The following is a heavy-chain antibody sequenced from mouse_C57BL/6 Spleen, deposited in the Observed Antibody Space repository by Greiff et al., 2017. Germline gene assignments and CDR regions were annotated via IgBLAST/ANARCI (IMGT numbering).Heavy chain of an antibody. CDR2: INPNNGGT. CDR1: GYTFTDYY. Sequence: VQLQQSGPELVKPGASVKISCKASGYTFTDYYMNWVKQSHGKSLEWIGDINPNNGGTSYNQKFKGKATLTVDKSSSTAYMELRSLTSEDSAVYYCARLRDGYWGQGTTLTVSS. CDR3: ARLRDGY. V-gene: IGHV1-26*01. D-gene: IGHD1-1*01. J-gene: IGHJ2*01.